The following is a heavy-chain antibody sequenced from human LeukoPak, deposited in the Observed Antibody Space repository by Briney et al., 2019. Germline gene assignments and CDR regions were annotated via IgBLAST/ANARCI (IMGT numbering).Heavy chain of an antibody. Sequence: GGSLRLSCAASGFTFSSYGMHWVRQAPGKGLEWVAVISYDGSNKYYADSVKGRFTISRDNSKNTLYLQMNSLRAEDTAVYYCARVGEYYDILTGYSSWDYWGQGTLVTVSS. CDR2: ISYDGSNK. CDR1: GFTFSSYG. V-gene: IGHV3-30*03. CDR3: ARVGEYYDILTGYSSWDY. J-gene: IGHJ4*02. D-gene: IGHD3-9*01.